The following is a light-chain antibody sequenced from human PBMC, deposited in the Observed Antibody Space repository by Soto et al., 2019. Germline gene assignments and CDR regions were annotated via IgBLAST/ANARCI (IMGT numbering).Light chain of an antibody. J-gene: IGKJ1*01. CDR1: QTISTW. CDR2: DAS. CDR3: QQYTNTNHPWM. Sequence: DVKATQSPPTLSQSVLARLTMTSQASQTISTWMAWYQQKPGKAPTILVYDASTLQSGVASRFSGSGSGTEFTLIISGLQTDDSATYYCQQYTNTNHPWMCGQGTQLDIK. V-gene: IGKV1-5*01.